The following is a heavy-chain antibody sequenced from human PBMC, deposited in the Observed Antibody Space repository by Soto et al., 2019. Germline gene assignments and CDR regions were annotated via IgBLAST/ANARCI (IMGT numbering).Heavy chain of an antibody. V-gene: IGHV3-30*18. Sequence: QVQLVESGGGVVQPGRSLRLSCAASGFTFSSYGMHWVRQAPGKGLEWVAVISYDGSNKYYADSVKGRFTISRDNSKNTLYLQMNSLRAEDTAVYYCANPVATDYYYGMDVWGQGTTLTVSS. CDR1: GFTFSSYG. CDR3: ANPVATDYYYGMDV. CDR2: ISYDGSNK. D-gene: IGHD5-12*01. J-gene: IGHJ6*02.